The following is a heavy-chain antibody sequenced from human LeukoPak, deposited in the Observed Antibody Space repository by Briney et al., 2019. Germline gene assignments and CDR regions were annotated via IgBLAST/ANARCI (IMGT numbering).Heavy chain of an antibody. CDR3: SNSFNDLWMGYVQYFDY. J-gene: IGHJ4*02. V-gene: IGHV3-66*01. CDR1: GLSVSSNY. Sequence: GGSLRLSCVASGLSVSSNYMSWVRQAPGKGLEWVSVIYRDGSTYYADYVKCRFAISRDTTNNTQYTQMNRMSAQKTAVYYLSNSFNDLWMGYVQYFDYWGEGTVVIVSS. D-gene: IGHD3-3*01. CDR2: IYRDGST.